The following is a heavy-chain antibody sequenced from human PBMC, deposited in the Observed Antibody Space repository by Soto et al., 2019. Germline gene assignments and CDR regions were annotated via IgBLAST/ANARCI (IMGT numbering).Heavy chain of an antibody. Sequence: EVQLVESGGGLVQPGGSLKLSCAASGFTFSGSAMHWVRQASGKGLEWVGRIRSKANSYATAYAASVKGRFTISRDDSKNTAYLQMNSLKTEDTAVYYCTSSGPIYGDYSNWGQGTLVTVSS. J-gene: IGHJ4*02. CDR3: TSSGPIYGDYSN. D-gene: IGHD4-17*01. CDR2: IRSKANSYAT. CDR1: GFTFSGSA. V-gene: IGHV3-73*02.